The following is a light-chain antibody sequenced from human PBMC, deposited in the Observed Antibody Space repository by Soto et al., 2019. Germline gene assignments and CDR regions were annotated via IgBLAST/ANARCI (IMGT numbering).Light chain of an antibody. CDR3: QQYNSYPYS. CDR1: QSISTW. Sequence: DIQMTQSPSTVSASVGDGATITCRASQSISTWLAWYQQKPGKAPKLLIYDASTLESGVPSGFSGSGSGTEFTLTISSLQPDDFATSYCQQYNSYPYSFGQGTKLEIK. V-gene: IGKV1-5*01. J-gene: IGKJ2*01. CDR2: DAS.